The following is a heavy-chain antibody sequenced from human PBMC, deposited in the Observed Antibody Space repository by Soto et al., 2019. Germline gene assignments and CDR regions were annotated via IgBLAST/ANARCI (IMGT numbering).Heavy chain of an antibody. CDR3: ARSDGYCSSTSCLDYYYYGMDV. CDR1: GYTFISYG. Sequence: ASVKVSCKASGYTFISYGISWVRQAPGQGLEWMGWISAYNGNTNYAQKLQGRVTMTTDTSTSTAYMELGSLRSDDTAVYYCARSDGYCSSTSCLDYYYYGMDVWGQGTTVTVSS. J-gene: IGHJ6*02. V-gene: IGHV1-18*01. CDR2: ISAYNGNT. D-gene: IGHD2-2*01.